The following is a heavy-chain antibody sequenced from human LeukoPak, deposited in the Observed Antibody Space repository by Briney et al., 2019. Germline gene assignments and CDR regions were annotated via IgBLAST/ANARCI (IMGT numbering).Heavy chain of an antibody. CDR2: VSNSGGVT. CDR3: AKGPYYDFWSGYSTQGFDY. J-gene: IGHJ4*02. Sequence: GGSLRLSCAASGFTFLNYALIWVRQAPGKGLEWVSGVSNSGGVTYYADSVKGRFTISRDNSKNTLYLQMNSLRAEDTAVYYCAKGPYYDFWSGYSTQGFDYWGQGTLVTVSS. V-gene: IGHV3-23*01. CDR1: GFTFLNYA. D-gene: IGHD3-3*01.